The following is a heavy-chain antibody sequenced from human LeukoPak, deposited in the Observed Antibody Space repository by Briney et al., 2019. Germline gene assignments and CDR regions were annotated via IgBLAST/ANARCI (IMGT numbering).Heavy chain of an antibody. CDR3: ASLLIVGARNDY. CDR1: GFTFSSYW. V-gene: IGHV3-74*01. D-gene: IGHD1-26*01. J-gene: IGHJ4*02. CDR2: INNDGST. Sequence: GGSLRLSCAASGFTFSSYWMHWVRQAPGKGLVWVSLINNDGSTNYADSVKGRFTISRDNAKNSLYLQMNSLRAEDTAVYYCASLLIVGARNDYWGQGTLVTVSS.